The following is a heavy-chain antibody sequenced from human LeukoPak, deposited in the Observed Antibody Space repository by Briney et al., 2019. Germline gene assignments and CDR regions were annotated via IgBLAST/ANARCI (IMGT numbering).Heavy chain of an antibody. CDR1: GYTFTSYG. J-gene: IGHJ5*02. CDR2: INPNSGGT. Sequence: ASVKVSCKASGYTFTSYGISWVRQAPGQGLEWMGWINPNSGGTNYAQKFQGRVTMTRDTSISTAYMELSRLRSDDTAVYYCARWYSSSSGNWFDPWGQGTLVTVSS. CDR3: ARWYSSSSGNWFDP. D-gene: IGHD6-6*01. V-gene: IGHV1-2*02.